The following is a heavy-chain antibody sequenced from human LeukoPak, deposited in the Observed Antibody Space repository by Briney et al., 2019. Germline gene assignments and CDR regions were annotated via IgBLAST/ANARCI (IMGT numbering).Heavy chain of an antibody. J-gene: IGHJ4*02. CDR1: GITLSSYG. V-gene: IGHV3-23*01. CDR2: ISGSGGST. CDR3: AKRGVVIRVILVGFHKEAYYFDS. Sequence: GGSLRLSCAVSGITLSSYGMSWVRQVPGKGLEWVAGISGSGGSTNYAASVKGRFIISRDNRKNTLFLQMNSLRAEDTAVYFCAKRGVVIRVILVGFHKEAYYFDSWGQGVLVTVSS. D-gene: IGHD3-10*01.